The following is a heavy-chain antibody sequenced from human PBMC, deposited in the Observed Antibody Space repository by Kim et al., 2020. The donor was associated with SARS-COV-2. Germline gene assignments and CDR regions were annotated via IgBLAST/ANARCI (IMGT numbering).Heavy chain of an antibody. CDR1: GGSISSGGYY. V-gene: IGHV4-31*03. CDR2: IYYSGST. J-gene: IGHJ4*02. Sequence: SETLSLTCTVSGGSISSGGYYWSWIRQHPVKGLEWIGYIYYSGSTYYNPSLKSRVTISVDTSKNQFSLKLSSVTAADTAVYYCAVKYCSSTSCYDYWGQGTLVTVSS. D-gene: IGHD2-2*01. CDR3: AVKYCSSTSCYDY.